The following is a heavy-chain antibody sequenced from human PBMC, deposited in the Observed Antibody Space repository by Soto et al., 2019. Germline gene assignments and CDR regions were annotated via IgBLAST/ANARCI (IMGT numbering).Heavy chain of an antibody. D-gene: IGHD3-16*02. CDR3: ARGGVWGSYRYMGSYFDY. Sequence: LETMSLTCAVYGGSSGSFSGYYWSWIRQPPGKGLEWIGEINHSGSTNYNPSLKSRVTISVDTSKNQFSLKLSSVTAADTAVYYCARGGVWGSYRYMGSYFDYWGQGTLVTVSS. J-gene: IGHJ4*02. CDR2: INHSGST. V-gene: IGHV4-34*01. CDR1: GGSSGSFSGYY.